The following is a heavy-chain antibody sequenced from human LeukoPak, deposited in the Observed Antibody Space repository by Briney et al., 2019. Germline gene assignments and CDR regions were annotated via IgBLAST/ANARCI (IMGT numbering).Heavy chain of an antibody. D-gene: IGHD6-13*01. CDR1: GGSISSSSYY. CDR2: IYYSGST. J-gene: IGHJ4*02. Sequence: PSETLSLTCTVSGGSISSSSYYWGWIRQPPGKGLEWIGSIYYSGSTYYNPSLKSRVTISVDTSKNQFSLKLSSVTAADTAVYYCAGDRSISWYYHWGQGTLVTVSS. CDR3: AGDRSISWYYH. V-gene: IGHV4-39*07.